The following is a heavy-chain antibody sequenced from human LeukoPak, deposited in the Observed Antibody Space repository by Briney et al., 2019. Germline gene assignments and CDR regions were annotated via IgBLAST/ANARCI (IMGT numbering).Heavy chain of an antibody. J-gene: IGHJ4*02. D-gene: IGHD2-2*01. V-gene: IGHV3-48*03. Sequence: GGSLRLSCAASGFTFSSYEMNWVPQAPGKGLEWVSYISNSGRTIFYADSVKGRFTVSRDNAKNSLYLKMNSLRAEDTAVYYCVRRYCSSTSCTLDSWGQGTLVTVSS. CDR1: GFTFSSYE. CDR2: ISNSGRTI. CDR3: VRRYCSSTSCTLDS.